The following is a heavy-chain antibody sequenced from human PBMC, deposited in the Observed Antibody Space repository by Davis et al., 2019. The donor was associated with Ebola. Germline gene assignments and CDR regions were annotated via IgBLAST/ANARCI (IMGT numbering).Heavy chain of an antibody. CDR3: ARDIIDGDYADPIDY. CDR2: IYSGGST. D-gene: IGHD4-17*01. V-gene: IGHV3-53*01. CDR1: GFTVSSNY. Sequence: GESLKISCAASGFTVSSNYMSWVRQAPGKGLEWVSVIYSGGSTYYADSVKGRFTISRDNVRNTLYLQMNSLRAEDTAVYYCARDIIDGDYADPIDYWGQGTLVTVSS. J-gene: IGHJ4*02.